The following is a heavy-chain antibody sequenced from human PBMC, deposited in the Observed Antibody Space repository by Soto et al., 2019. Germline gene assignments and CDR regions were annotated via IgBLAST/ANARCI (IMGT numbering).Heavy chain of an antibody. CDR2: MYYGGNT. V-gene: IGHV4-59*02. CDR3: ATGRGGYATPY. CDR1: GASVTTYY. Sequence: QVQLEESGPGLVKPSETLSLACSVSGASVTTYYWNWIRQPPGKRLEWIGDMYYGGNTDYNPSLKGRVSFSVDTSKNQFSLNLTSLTAADTAVYYCATGRGGYATPYWGQGILVVVSS. D-gene: IGHD5-12*01. J-gene: IGHJ4*02.